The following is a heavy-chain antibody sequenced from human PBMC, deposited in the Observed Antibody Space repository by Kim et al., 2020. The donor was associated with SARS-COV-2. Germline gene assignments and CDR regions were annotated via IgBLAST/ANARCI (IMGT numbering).Heavy chain of an antibody. D-gene: IGHD3-16*02. CDR3: ARGRYDYVWGSYRYLYYYGMDV. J-gene: IGHJ6*02. CDR2: IYHSGST. V-gene: IGHV4-4*02. CDR1: GGSISSSNW. Sequence: SETLSLTCAVSGGSISSSNWWSWVRQPPGKGLEWIGEIYHSGSTNYNPSLKSRVTISVDKSKNQFSLKLSSVTAADTAVYYCARGRYDYVWGSYRYLYYYGMDVWGQGTTVTVSS.